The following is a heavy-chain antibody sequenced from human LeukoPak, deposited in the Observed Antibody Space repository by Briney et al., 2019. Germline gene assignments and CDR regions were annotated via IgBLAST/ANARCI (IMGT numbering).Heavy chain of an antibody. V-gene: IGHV3-20*04. CDR2: INWNGGST. D-gene: IGHD3-22*01. J-gene: IGHJ4*02. Sequence: GGSLRLSCAASGFTFDDYGMSWVRQAPGKGLEWVSGINWNGGSTGYADSVKGRFTISRDNAKNSLYLQMNSLRAEDTAVYYCARENYYDSSGYSQPFDYWGQGTLVTVSS. CDR1: GFTFDDYG. CDR3: ARENYYDSSGYSQPFDY.